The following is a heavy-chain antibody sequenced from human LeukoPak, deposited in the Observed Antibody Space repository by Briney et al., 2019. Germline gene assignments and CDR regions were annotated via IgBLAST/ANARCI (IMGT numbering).Heavy chain of an antibody. CDR2: ISTSSSTI. D-gene: IGHD3-3*01. CDR3: ARDAVLRFLEWFHDL. J-gene: IGHJ5*02. Sequence: GGSLRLSCAASGFIFSTYSMNWVRQAPGKGLEWVSYISTSSSTIYYADSVKGRFTISRDNAKNSLYLQMNSLRAEDTAVYYCARDAVLRFLEWFHDLWGQGTLVTVSS. CDR1: GFIFSTYS. V-gene: IGHV3-48*04.